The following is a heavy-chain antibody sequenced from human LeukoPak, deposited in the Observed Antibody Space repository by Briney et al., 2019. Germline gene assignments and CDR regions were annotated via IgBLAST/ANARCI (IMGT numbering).Heavy chain of an antibody. CDR1: GGSISSGSCY. J-gene: IGHJ4*02. D-gene: IGHD2-8*02. CDR2: IYTSGST. CDR3: ARALLVTSFDY. V-gene: IGHV4-61*02. Sequence: SETLSLTCTVSGGSISSGSCYWSWIRQPAGKGLEWIGRIYTSGSTNYNPSLKSRVTISVDTSKNHFSLKLSSVTAADTAVYYCARALLVTSFDYWGQGTLVTVSS.